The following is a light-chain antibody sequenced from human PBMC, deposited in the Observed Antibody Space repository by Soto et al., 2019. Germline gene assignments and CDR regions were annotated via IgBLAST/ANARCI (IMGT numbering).Light chain of an antibody. V-gene: IGKV3-15*01. J-gene: IGKJ2*01. Sequence: EIVRTQSPATLSVSPGERATLSCRASQSVSSNLAWYQQKAGQAPRLLINGASTRATGIPARFSGSGSGTEFTLTISSLQSEDFAVYYCQQYNNWPPMYTFGQGTKLEIK. CDR2: GAS. CDR1: QSVSSN. CDR3: QQYNNWPPMYT.